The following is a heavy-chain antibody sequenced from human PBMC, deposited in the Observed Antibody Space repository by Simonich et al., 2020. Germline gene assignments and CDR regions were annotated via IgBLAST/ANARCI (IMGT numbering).Heavy chain of an antibody. CDR3: TTGGFGGNWGSAPFDY. D-gene: IGHD7-27*01. V-gene: IGHV3-15*01. J-gene: IGHJ4*02. Sequence: EVQLVESGGGLVKPGGSLRLSCAASGFTFSNAWMSWVRQAPGKGGEWVGRIKSKTDGGTTDYAAPVKGRFTISRDDSKNTLYMQMNSLKTEDTAVYYCTTGGFGGNWGSAPFDYWGQGTLVTVSS. CDR2: IKSKTDGGTT. CDR1: GFTFSNAW.